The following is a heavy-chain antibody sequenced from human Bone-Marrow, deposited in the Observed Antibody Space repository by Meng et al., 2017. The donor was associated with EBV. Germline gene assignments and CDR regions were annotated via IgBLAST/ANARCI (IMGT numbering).Heavy chain of an antibody. CDR3: ARDEDHTGSFDY. CDR1: GGSFSRDNW. V-gene: IGHV4-4*01. CDR2: IYRSGST. J-gene: IGHJ4*02. D-gene: IGHD1-1*01. Sequence: QESRPRLGKPPAVAPFIWGISGGSFSRDNWESWVRQPPGKGQEWIGEIYRSGSTNNKSSLKSRVTISMDKSQKQLSLKLTAVTAAYTAVYLCARDEDHTGSFDYWGRGTLVTVSS.